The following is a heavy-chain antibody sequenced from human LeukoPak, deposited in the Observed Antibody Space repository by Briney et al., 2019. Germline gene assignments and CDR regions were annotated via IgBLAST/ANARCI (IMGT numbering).Heavy chain of an antibody. CDR2: IKQDGSER. Sequence: PGGSLRLSCAASGFTFSSYWMSWVRQAPGKGLEWVANIKQDGSERYYVDSVKGRFTISRDNAKNSLYLQMNSLRAEDTAVYYCARERGSKCFDYWGQGTLVTVSS. CDR1: GFTFSSYW. J-gene: IGHJ4*02. D-gene: IGHD3-10*01. CDR3: ARERGSKCFDY. V-gene: IGHV3-7*01.